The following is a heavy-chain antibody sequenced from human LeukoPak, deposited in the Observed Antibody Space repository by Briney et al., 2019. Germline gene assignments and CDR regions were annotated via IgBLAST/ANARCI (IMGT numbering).Heavy chain of an antibody. CDR1: GFTFRSYS. J-gene: IGHJ4*02. CDR2: ISPGSTHI. D-gene: IGHD2-8*02. V-gene: IGHV3-21*01. CDR3: ARDPGGIGYCTGGNCYSDY. Sequence: GESLKISCAASGFTFRSYSMNWVRQAPGKGLEWVSSISPGSTHIYYADSVKGRFTISRDSAKNSLYLQMNSLRAEDTAVYYCARDPGGIGYCTGGNCYSDYWGQGTLVTVSS.